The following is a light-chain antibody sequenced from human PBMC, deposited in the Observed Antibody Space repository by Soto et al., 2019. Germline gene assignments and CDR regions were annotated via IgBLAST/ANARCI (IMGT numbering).Light chain of an antibody. V-gene: IGLV2-14*03. J-gene: IGLJ1*01. CDR2: DVN. CDR1: SSDVGSYNY. Sequence: QSALTQPASVSGSPGQSIAISCTGTSSDVGSYNYVSWYQQYPGKAPKLMIHDVNNRPSGIYDRFSGSKSGNTASLTISGLQAEDEADYYFSSFTSSTSDVFGTGTKLTVL. CDR3: SSFTSSTSDV.